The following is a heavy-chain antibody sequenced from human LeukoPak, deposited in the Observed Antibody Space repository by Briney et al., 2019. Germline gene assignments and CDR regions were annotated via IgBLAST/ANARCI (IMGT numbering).Heavy chain of an antibody. Sequence: GGSLRLSCAASGFTFSSYAMHWVRQAPGKGLEWVAVISYDGSNKYYADSVKGRFTISRDNSKNMLYLQMSSLRSEDTAVYYCARAGSYCSAGSCYSWFDPWGQGTLVTVSS. J-gene: IGHJ5*02. V-gene: IGHV3-30*04. D-gene: IGHD2-15*01. CDR2: ISYDGSNK. CDR1: GFTFSSYA. CDR3: ARAGSYCSAGSCYSWFDP.